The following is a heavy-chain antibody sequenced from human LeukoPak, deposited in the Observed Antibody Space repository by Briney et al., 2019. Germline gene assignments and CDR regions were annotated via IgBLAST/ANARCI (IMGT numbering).Heavy chain of an antibody. CDR1: GGSISSGGYS. V-gene: IGHV4-30-2*01. D-gene: IGHD5-12*01. Sequence: SETLSLTCAVSGGSISSGGYSWSWIRQPPGKGLEWIGYIYHSGSTYYNPSLKSRVTISVDRSKNQFSLKLSSVTAADTAVYYCARDKRHSGYAIWGQGTLVTVSS. CDR3: ARDKRHSGYAI. J-gene: IGHJ4*02. CDR2: IYHSGST.